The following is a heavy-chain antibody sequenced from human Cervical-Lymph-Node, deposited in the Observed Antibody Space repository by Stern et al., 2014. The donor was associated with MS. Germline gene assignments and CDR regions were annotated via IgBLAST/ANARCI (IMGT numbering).Heavy chain of an antibody. CDR1: GFTFSSYA. Sequence: EVQLLESGGGLVQPGGSLRLSCAASGFTFSSYAMSWVRQAPGKGLEWVSAISGSGGSTYYADSVKGRFTISRDNSKNTLYLQMNSLRAEDTAVYYCATRDDYGDLIDYWGQGTLVTVSS. CDR2: ISGSGGST. V-gene: IGHV3-23*01. D-gene: IGHD4-17*01. CDR3: ATRDDYGDLIDY. J-gene: IGHJ4*02.